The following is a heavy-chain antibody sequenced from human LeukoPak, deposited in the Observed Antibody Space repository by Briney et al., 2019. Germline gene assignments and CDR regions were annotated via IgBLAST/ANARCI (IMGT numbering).Heavy chain of an antibody. D-gene: IGHD3-22*01. V-gene: IGHV3-30*19. CDR2: IWYDGSNK. CDR3: AREDEGYYDSSGYYPGNFDY. J-gene: IGHJ4*02. Sequence: GGSLRLSCAASGFTFSSYGMHWVRQAPGKGLEWVAVIWYDGSNKYYADSVKGRFTISRDNSKNTLYLQMNSLRAEDTAVYYCAREDEGYYDSSGYYPGNFDYWGQGTLVTVSS. CDR1: GFTFSSYG.